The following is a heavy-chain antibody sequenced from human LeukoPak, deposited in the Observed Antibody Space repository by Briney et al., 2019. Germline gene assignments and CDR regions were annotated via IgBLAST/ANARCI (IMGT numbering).Heavy chain of an antibody. CDR1: GGSFSGYY. D-gene: IGHD1-26*01. CDR3: ARGATTIIDY. J-gene: IGHJ4*02. V-gene: IGHV4-34*01. CDR2: TNHSGST. Sequence: SETLSLTCAVYGGSFSGYYWNWIRQPPGKGLEWIGETNHSGSTNYNPSLKSRVTISVDTSKNQFSLKLSSVTAADTAVYYCARGATTIIDYWGQGTLVTVSS.